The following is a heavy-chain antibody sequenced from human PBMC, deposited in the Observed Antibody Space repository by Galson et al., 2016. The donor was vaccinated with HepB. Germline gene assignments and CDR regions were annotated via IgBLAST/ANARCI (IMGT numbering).Heavy chain of an antibody. Sequence: SVKVSCKASGYTFTGYYMHWVRRAPGQGLEWMGWINPNSGGTNYAQTFQGRVTMTRDTSISTACMVLSRLRSDDAAVYYCASFSLKGGVRADFDYWGQGTLVTGSS. CDR3: ASFSLKGGVRADFDY. D-gene: IGHD2/OR15-2a*01. CDR1: GYTFTGYY. J-gene: IGHJ4*02. V-gene: IGHV1-2*02. CDR2: INPNSGGT.